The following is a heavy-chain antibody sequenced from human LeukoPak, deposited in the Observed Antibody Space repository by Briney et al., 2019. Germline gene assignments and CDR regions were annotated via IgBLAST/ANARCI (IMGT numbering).Heavy chain of an antibody. CDR2: ISPRSDYI. Sequence: GGSLRLSCAASRLTFNTYSMTWVRQAPGKGLEWVSSISPRSDYIYYADSVRGRFTISRDNAENSLYLQMNSLRAEDTAVYYCVRGGSSSSGPPDYWGQGTLVTVSS. V-gene: IGHV3-21*01. J-gene: IGHJ4*02. D-gene: IGHD6-6*01. CDR1: RLTFNTYS. CDR3: VRGGSSSSGPPDY.